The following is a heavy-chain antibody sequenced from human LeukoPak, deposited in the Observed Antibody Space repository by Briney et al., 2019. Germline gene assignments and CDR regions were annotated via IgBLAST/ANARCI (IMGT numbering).Heavy chain of an antibody. CDR1: SGSFSSYQ. CDR2: ISHRGTT. J-gene: IGHJ4*02. V-gene: IGHV4-34*01. D-gene: IGHD6-13*01. Sequence: SETLSLTCAVYSGSFSSYQWNWIRQPPGKGLEWIGEISHRGTTNYNPSLKSRVTMSVDTSKNQFSLKLSSVTAADTAVYYCARGPNTNRAAAGLWGQGTLVTVSS. CDR3: ARGPNTNRAAAGL.